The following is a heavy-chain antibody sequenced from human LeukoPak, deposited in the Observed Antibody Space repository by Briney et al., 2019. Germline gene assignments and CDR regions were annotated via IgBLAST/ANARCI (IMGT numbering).Heavy chain of an antibody. CDR1: GGSISSTNSY. D-gene: IGHD3-10*01. J-gene: IGHJ4*02. V-gene: IGHV4-39*07. CDR2: IYHSGST. CDR3: ARSLLWFYQYYFDY. Sequence: SETLSLTCTVSGGSISSTNSYWGWVRQPPGKGLEWIGEIYHSGSTNYNPSLKSRVTISVDKSKNQFSLKLSSVTAADTAVYYCARSLLWFYQYYFDYWGQGTLVTVSS.